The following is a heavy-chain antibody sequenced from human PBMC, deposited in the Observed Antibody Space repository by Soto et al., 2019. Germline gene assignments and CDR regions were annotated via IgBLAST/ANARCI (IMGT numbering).Heavy chain of an antibody. D-gene: IGHD1-26*01. Sequence: GASVKVSCKASGGTFSSYAISWVRQAPGQGLEWMGGIIPIFGTANYAQKFQGRVTITADESTSTAYMELSSLRSEDTAVYYCALDSGSYPGRAFDTWGQGTMVTVSS. J-gene: IGHJ3*02. CDR1: GGTFSSYA. CDR2: IIPIFGTA. V-gene: IGHV1-69*13. CDR3: ALDSGSYPGRAFDT.